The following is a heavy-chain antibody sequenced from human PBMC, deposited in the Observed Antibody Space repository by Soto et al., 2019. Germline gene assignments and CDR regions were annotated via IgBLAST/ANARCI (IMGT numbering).Heavy chain of an antibody. V-gene: IGHV1-24*01. CDR3: ATDLIAAAGTGSAFDI. D-gene: IGHD6-13*01. Sequence: ASVKVSCKASGYSFSLYYMHWVRQAPGKGLEWMGGFDPEDGETIYAQKFQGRVTMTEDTSTDTAYMELSSLRSEDTAVYYCATDLIAAAGTGSAFDIWGQGTMVTVSS. CDR1: GYSFSLYY. CDR2: FDPEDGET. J-gene: IGHJ3*02.